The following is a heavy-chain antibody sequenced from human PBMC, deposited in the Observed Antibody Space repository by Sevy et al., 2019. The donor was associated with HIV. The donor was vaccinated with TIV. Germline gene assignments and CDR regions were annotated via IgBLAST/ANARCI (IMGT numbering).Heavy chain of an antibody. CDR2: ISYDGSNK. CDR1: GFTFNTYA. D-gene: IGHD6-19*01. Sequence: GGSLRLSCAASGFTFNTYAMYWARQAPGKGLEWVALISYDGSNKYYADSVKGRFTISRDNSKNTLYLQMNSLRAEDTAVYYCARGGAYSSGWFRGGMDVWGQGTTVTVSS. CDR3: ARGGAYSSGWFRGGMDV. J-gene: IGHJ6*02. V-gene: IGHV3-30-3*01.